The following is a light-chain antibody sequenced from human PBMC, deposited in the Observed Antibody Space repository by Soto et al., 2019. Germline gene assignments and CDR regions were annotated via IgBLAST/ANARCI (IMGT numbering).Light chain of an antibody. V-gene: IGKV3-20*01. CDR1: QSVSSSY. J-gene: IGKJ1*01. CDR2: GAS. Sequence: EIVLTQSPGTLSLSPGERATLSCRASQSVSSSYLAWYQQKPGQAPRPLIYGASSRAIGIPDRFSGSGSGTDFTRTISRLEPEDFAVYYCHQYGSSPWTFGQGTKVEIK. CDR3: HQYGSSPWT.